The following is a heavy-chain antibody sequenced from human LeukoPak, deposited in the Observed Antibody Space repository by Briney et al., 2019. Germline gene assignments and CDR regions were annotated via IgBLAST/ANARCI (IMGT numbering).Heavy chain of an antibody. Sequence: SETLSLTCTVSGVSISSGGYHWSWVRQHPGKGLEWIGYKYYTGDSYYNPSLESRVTISVDSAKNQFSLKLASVTAADTAVYFCARWGSALIPGVVPFDNWGRGTLVTVSS. CDR1: GVSISSGGYH. D-gene: IGHD3-10*01. CDR2: KYYTGDS. V-gene: IGHV4-31*03. CDR3: ARWGSALIPGVVPFDN. J-gene: IGHJ4*02.